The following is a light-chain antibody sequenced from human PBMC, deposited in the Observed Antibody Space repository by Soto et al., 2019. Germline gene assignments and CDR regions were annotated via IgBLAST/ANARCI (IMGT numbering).Light chain of an antibody. Sequence: EIVLTQSPGTLSLSPGERATLSCRASQTVYSSYLAWYQQKPGQAPRLLIYGASSRATGIQDRFSGSGTGTDFTLNISRLEPEDFAVYYCQQYGTSPRTFGEGTKVEIK. V-gene: IGKV3-20*01. CDR1: QTVYSSY. CDR3: QQYGTSPRT. CDR2: GAS. J-gene: IGKJ1*01.